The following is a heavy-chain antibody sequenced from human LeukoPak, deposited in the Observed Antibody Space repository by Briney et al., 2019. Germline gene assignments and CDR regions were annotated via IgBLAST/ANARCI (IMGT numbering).Heavy chain of an antibody. CDR1: GFTFDDYA. CDR3: ATSRYYYYYIDV. V-gene: IGHV3-9*03. Sequence: AGGSLRLSCAASGFTFDDYAMHWVRQAPGKGLEWVSGISWNSGSIGYADSVKGRFTISRDNAKNSLYLQMNSLRAEDMALYYCATSRYYYYYIDVWGKGTTVTVSS. J-gene: IGHJ6*03. CDR2: ISWNSGSI.